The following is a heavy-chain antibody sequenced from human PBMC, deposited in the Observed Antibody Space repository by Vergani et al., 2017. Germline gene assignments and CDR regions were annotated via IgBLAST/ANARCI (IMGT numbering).Heavy chain of an antibody. CDR3: ASQRYCSSTSCYRGGADY. D-gene: IGHD2-2*01. Sequence: QVQLQESGPGLVKPSETLSLTCTVSGGSISSYYWSWIRQPAGKGLEWIGRIYTSGSTNYNPSLKRRVTISVDTSKNQFSLKLSSVTAADTAVYYCASQRYCSSTSCYRGGADYWGQGTLVTVSS. CDR2: IYTSGST. CDR1: GGSISSYY. J-gene: IGHJ4*02. V-gene: IGHV4-4*07.